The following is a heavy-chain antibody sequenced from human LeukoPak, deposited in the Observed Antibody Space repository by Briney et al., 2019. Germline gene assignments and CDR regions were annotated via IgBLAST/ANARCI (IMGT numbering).Heavy chain of an antibody. V-gene: IGHV4-34*01. CDR2: INHSGST. Sequence: PSETLSLTCAVYGGSFSGYYWSWIRQPPGKGLEWIEEINHSGSTNYNPSLKSRVTISVDTSKNQFSLKLSSVTAADTAVYYCASPKQWLPDYGMDVWGQGTTVTVSS. CDR3: ASPKQWLPDYGMDV. J-gene: IGHJ6*02. D-gene: IGHD6-19*01. CDR1: GGSFSGYY.